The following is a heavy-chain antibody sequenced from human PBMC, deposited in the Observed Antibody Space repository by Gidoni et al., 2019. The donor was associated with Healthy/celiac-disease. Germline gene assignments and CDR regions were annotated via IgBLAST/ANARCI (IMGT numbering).Heavy chain of an antibody. CDR3: ATDDYGDYGAEDYYYGMDV. V-gene: IGHV3-11*01. CDR2: SSSSGSTI. D-gene: IGHD4-17*01. CDR1: GFTFSDYY. Sequence: QVQLVESGGGLVKPGGSLRLSCAASGFTFSDYYMRWIRQAPGKGLEWVSYSSSSGSTIYYADAVKGRFTISRDNAKNSLYLQMNSLRAEDTAVYYCATDDYGDYGAEDYYYGMDVWGQGTTVTVSS. J-gene: IGHJ6*02.